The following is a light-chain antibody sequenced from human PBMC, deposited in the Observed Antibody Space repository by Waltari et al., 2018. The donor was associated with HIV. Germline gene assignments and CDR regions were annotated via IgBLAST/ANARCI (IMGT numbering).Light chain of an antibody. J-gene: IGLJ3*02. V-gene: IGLV3-10*01. CDR3: FSTDIRGWV. Sequence: SYELTQPPSVSVSPGQTARITCFGDTLSKQNAYWYQQQSGQAPVQVIYEDSKRPSGIPERFSGSRSGTMATLTISGAQVDDEADYYCFSTDIRGWVFGGGTKLTVL. CDR2: EDS. CDR1: TLSKQN.